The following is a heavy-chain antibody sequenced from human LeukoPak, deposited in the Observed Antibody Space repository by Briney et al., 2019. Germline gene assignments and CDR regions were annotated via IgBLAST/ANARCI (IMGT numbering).Heavy chain of an antibody. D-gene: IGHD6-19*01. J-gene: IGHJ4*02. CDR3: AKGAVAGPSPPYSFDY. CDR2: ISSSSSYI. V-gene: IGHV3-21*01. CDR1: GFTFSSYS. Sequence: GGSLRLSCAASGFTFSSYSMNWVRQAPGKGLEWVSSISSSSSYIYYADSVKGRFTISRDNAKNSLYLQMNSLRAEDTAVYYCAKGAVAGPSPPYSFDYWGQGTLVTVSS.